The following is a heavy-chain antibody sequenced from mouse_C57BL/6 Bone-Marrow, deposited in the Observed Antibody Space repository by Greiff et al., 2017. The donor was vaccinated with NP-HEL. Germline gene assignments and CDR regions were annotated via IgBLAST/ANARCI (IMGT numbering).Heavy chain of an antibody. V-gene: IGHV1-50*01. D-gene: IGHD1-1*01. Sequence: QVQLQQPGAELVKPGASVKLSCKASGYTFTTYWMQWVKQRPGQGLEWIGELDPSDSYTNYNQKFKGKATLTVDTSPSTANMQLSSLTSEDSAVYYCARKAYYGRSYEFAYWGQGTLVTVSA. CDR3: ARKAYYGRSYEFAY. CDR2: LDPSDSYT. CDR1: GYTFTTYW. J-gene: IGHJ3*01.